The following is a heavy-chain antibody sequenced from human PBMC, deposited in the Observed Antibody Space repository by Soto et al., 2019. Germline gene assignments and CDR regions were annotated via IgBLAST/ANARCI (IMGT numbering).Heavy chain of an antibody. J-gene: IGHJ6*02. CDR2: VDTSDYT. CDR1: GPSIRRCD. CDR3: ASAASLPGDFIYYNGMDV. D-gene: IGHD3-10*01. V-gene: IGHV4-4*08. Sequence: SQTLSLTCSVSGPSIRRCDWHWIRQPPGKGLEWIGYVDTSDYTRYSSSLKSRVAISVDTSKSQFYLRLDAVTAADSAVYYCASAASLPGDFIYYNGMDVWGQGTTVTV.